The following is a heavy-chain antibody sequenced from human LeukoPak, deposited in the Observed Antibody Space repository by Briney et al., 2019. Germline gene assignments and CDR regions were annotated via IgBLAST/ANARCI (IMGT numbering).Heavy chain of an antibody. D-gene: IGHD3-10*01. CDR1: GGTFSSYA. CDR2: IIPIFGTA. CDR3: ARGSGSYPYYYYYYMDV. Sequence: SVKVSCKASGGTFSSYAISWVRQAPGQGLEWMGGIIPIFGTANYAQKFPGRVTITADKSTSTAYMELSSLRSEDTAVYYCARGSGSYPYYYYYYMDVWGKGTTVTVSS. J-gene: IGHJ6*03. V-gene: IGHV1-69*06.